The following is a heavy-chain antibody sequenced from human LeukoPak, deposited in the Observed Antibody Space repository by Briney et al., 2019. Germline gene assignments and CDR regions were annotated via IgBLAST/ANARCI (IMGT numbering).Heavy chain of an antibody. CDR3: ARSTYCCGDCYPALGY. CDR2: ISSSNNTI. V-gene: IGHV3-48*02. J-gene: IGHJ4*02. Sequence: GGSLRLSCAASGFTFSSYNMNWVRQAPGKGLEWVSYISSSNNTIYYADSVKGRFTISRDNAKNSLYLQMNSLRDEDTAVYYCARSTYCCGDCYPALGYWGQGTPVTVSS. CDR1: GFTFSSYN. D-gene: IGHD2-21*02.